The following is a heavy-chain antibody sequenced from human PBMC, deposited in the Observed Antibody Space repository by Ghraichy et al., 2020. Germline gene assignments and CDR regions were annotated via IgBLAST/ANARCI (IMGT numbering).Heavy chain of an antibody. CDR2: IYYSGST. Sequence: SETLYLTCTVSGGSISSSSYYWGWIRQPPGKGLEWIGSIYYSGSTYYNPSLKSRVTISVDTSKNQFSLKLSSVTAADTAVYYCASPPPVIAAAGTWGSGFDPWGQGTLVTVSS. D-gene: IGHD6-13*01. J-gene: IGHJ5*02. V-gene: IGHV4-39*01. CDR1: GGSISSSSYY. CDR3: ASPPPVIAAAGTWGSGFDP.